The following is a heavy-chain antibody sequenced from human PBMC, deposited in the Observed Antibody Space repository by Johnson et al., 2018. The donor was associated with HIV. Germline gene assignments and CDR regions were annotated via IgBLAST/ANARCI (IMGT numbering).Heavy chain of an antibody. CDR2: ISYDGSNK. CDR1: GFTFSSYG. V-gene: IGHV3-30*03. D-gene: IGHD2-15*01. CDR3: RVVGDAFDI. Sequence: QVQLVESGGGLVQPGRSLRLSCAASGFTFSSYGMHWVRQAPGKGLEWVAVISYDGSNKYYADSVKGRFTISRDNSKNTLYLQMNSLRAEDTAVYYVRVVGDAFDIWGQGTMVTVSS. J-gene: IGHJ3*02.